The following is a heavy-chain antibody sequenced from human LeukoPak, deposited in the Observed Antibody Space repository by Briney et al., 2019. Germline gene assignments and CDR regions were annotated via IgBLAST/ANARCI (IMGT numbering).Heavy chain of an antibody. J-gene: IGHJ4*02. V-gene: IGHV3-33*06. CDR3: ANEILGVYYDSSGYYFDY. CDR2: IWYDGSNK. CDR1: GFTFSSYS. D-gene: IGHD3-22*01. Sequence: GGSLRLSCAASGFTFSSYSMNWVRQAPGKGLEWVAVIWYDGSNKYYADSVKGRFTISRDNSKNTLYLQMNSLRAEDTAVYYCANEILGVYYDSSGYYFDYWGQGTLVTVSS.